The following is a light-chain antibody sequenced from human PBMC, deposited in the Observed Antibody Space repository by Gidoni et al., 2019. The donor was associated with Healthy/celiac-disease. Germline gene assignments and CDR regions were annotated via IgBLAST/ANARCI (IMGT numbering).Light chain of an antibody. CDR2: EVS. CDR1: SSDVGGYNY. V-gene: IGLV2-14*01. J-gene: IGLJ1*01. CDR3: SSYTSSSTLSCV. Sequence: QSALTQPASVSGSPGQSITISCTGTSSDVGGYNYVSWYQQHPGKAPQLMIYEVSNRPSGVSNRFSGSKSGNTASLTISGLQAEDEADYYCSSYTSSSTLSCVFGTGTKVTVL.